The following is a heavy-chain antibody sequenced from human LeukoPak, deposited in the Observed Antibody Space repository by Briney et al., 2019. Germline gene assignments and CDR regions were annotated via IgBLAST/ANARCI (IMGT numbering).Heavy chain of an antibody. Sequence: GRSLRLSCVASGFTFGTYVMSCVRQAPGKGLKWVSSVIGSGRVTYYSDSVKGRFTISRDNSDNTIFLQMNSLRVEDTAVYYCAKGISEDGYNFERGADYWGQGSLVTVSS. J-gene: IGHJ4*02. CDR2: VIGSGRVT. D-gene: IGHD5-24*01. V-gene: IGHV3-23*01. CDR3: AKGISEDGYNFERGADY. CDR1: GFTFGTYV.